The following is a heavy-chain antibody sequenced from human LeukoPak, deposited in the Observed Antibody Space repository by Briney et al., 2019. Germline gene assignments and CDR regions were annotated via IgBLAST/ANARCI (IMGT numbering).Heavy chain of an antibody. CDR1: GYTFTSYG. CDR2: ISAYNGNT. V-gene: IGHV1-18*01. Sequence: GASVKVSCKASGYTFTSYGISWVRQAPGQGLEWMGWISAYNGNTNYAQKLRGRVTMTTDTSTSTAYMELRSLRSDDTAVYYCARVCLGYCSSTSSDYFDYWGQGTLVTVSS. D-gene: IGHD2-2*01. CDR3: ARVCLGYCSSTSSDYFDY. J-gene: IGHJ4*02.